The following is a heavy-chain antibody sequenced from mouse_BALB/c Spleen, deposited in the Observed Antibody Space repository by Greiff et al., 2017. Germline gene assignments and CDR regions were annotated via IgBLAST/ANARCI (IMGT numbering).Heavy chain of an antibody. Sequence: EVQLQQSGGGLVQPGGSMKLSCVASGFTFSNYWMNWVRQSPEKGLEWVAEIRLKSNNYATHYAESVKGRFTISRDDSKSSVYLQMNNLRAEDTGIYYCTRSGYYGSAMDYWGQGTSVTVSS. CDR3: TRSGYYGSAMDY. D-gene: IGHD2-3*01. CDR2: IRLKSNNYAT. CDR1: GFTFSNYW. J-gene: IGHJ4*01. V-gene: IGHV6-6*02.